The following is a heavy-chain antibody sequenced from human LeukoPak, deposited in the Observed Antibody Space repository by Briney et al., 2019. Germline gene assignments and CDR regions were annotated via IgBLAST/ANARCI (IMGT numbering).Heavy chain of an antibody. V-gene: IGHV3-23*01. D-gene: IGHD3-3*01. CDR3: ADYGVSGVRNNFY. CDR2: ISVASNT. J-gene: IGHJ4*02. Sequence: GSLRLSCAASGLAFSSYAMSWVRQAPGKGLEWVSTISVASNTFYADSVKGRFTISRDNSRNTVYLQMTNLRADDTAVYYCADYGVSGVRNNFYWGQGTLVTVSS. CDR1: GLAFSSYA.